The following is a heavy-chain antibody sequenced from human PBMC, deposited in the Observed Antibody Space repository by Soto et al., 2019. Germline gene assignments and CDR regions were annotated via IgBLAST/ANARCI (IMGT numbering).Heavy chain of an antibody. D-gene: IGHD2-15*01. Sequence: QVQLVQSEAEVKKPGSSVKVSCKASGGTFSSYAISWVRQAPGQGLEWMGGIIPIFGTANYAQKFQGRVTITADESTSTAYMELSSLRSEDTAVYYCARANLKYCSGGRCYYGMDVWGQGTTVTVSS. CDR3: ARANLKYCSGGRCYYGMDV. CDR2: IIPIFGTA. V-gene: IGHV1-69*01. J-gene: IGHJ6*02. CDR1: GGTFSSYA.